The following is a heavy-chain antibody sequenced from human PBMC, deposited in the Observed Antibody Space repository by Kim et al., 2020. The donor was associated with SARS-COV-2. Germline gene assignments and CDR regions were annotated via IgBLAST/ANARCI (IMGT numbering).Heavy chain of an antibody. CDR1: GGTFSSYA. V-gene: IGHV1-69*13. CDR2: IIPIFGTA. D-gene: IGHD3-10*01. CDR3: AYGSGSSSRDYYGMDV. Sequence: SVKVSCKASGGTFSSYAISWVRQAPGQGLEWMGGIIPIFGTANYAQKFQGRVTITADESTSTAYMELSSLRSEDTAVYYCAYGSGSSSRDYYGMDVWGQGTTVTVSS. J-gene: IGHJ6*02.